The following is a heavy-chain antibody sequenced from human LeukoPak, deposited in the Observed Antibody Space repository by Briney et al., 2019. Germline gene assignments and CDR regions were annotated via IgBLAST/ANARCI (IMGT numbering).Heavy chain of an antibody. CDR3: ARHTIYCSGGSCYHYFDY. CDR2: IYYSEST. D-gene: IGHD2-15*01. CDR1: GGSFTGYH. V-gene: IGHV4-34*01. Sequence: SETLSLTCAVYGGSFTGYHWGWIRQPPGKGLEWIGDIYYSESTYYNPSLKSRVTISVDTSKNQFSLKLSSVTAADTAVYYCARHTIYCSGGSCYHYFDYWGQGTLVTVSS. J-gene: IGHJ4*02.